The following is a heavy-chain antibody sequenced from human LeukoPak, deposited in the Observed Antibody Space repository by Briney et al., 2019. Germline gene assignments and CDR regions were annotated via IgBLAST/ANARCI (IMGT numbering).Heavy chain of an antibody. D-gene: IGHD6-19*01. CDR3: ARARLGSSASADC. CDR2: INPSGGSA. CDR1: GYTFTSYH. Sequence: GASVKVSCKASGYTFTSYHMHWVRQAPGQGLEWMGIINPSGGSATYAQKFQGRVTRTSDTSTSPDYMYVSSLRSEDTAVYYCARARLGSSASADCWGQGTLVTVSS. V-gene: IGHV1-46*01. J-gene: IGHJ4*02.